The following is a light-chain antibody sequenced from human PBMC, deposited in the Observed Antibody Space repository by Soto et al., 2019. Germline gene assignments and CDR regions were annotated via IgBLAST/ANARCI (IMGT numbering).Light chain of an antibody. CDR2: DAS. CDR1: QNIRSNY. V-gene: IGKV3-11*01. J-gene: IGKJ5*01. CDR3: QQRSTWPPIT. Sequence: EIVMTQSPATLSVSPVERATLSCRASQNIRSNYLAWYQQKPGQAPRLLIYDASNRATGIPTRFSGSGSETDFTLTISSLEPEDFAVYYCQQRSTWPPITFGQGTRLEIK.